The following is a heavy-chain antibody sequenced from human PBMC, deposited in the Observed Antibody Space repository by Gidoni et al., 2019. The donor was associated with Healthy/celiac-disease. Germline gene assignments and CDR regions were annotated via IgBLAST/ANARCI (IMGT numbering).Heavy chain of an antibody. CDR3: ARVGWSYYYYGMDV. V-gene: IGHV3-48*01. D-gene: IGHD3-3*01. CDR1: GFTFSSYS. J-gene: IGHJ6*02. Sequence: EVQLVESGGGLVQPGGSLRLSCAASGFTFSSYSMNWVRQAPGKGLAWVSYISSSSSNIYYADSVKGRFTISRDNAKNSLYLQMNSLRAEDTAVYYCARVGWSYYYYGMDVWGQGTTVTVSS. CDR2: ISSSSSNI.